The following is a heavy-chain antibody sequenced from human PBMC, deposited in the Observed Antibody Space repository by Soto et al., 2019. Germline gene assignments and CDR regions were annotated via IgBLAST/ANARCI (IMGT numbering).Heavy chain of an antibody. V-gene: IGHV1-69*12. CDR3: ARQGSNEYYYYGMDV. D-gene: IGHD3-10*01. CDR1: GGTFSSYA. CDR2: IIRIFGTP. Sequence: QVQLVQSGAEVKKPGSSVKVSCKASGGTFSSYAINWVRQAPGQGLEWMGGIIRIFGTPDYAQRFQGRVTNTADESTSTAYMVLSSLRSEDTAVYYCARQGSNEYYYYGMDVWGQGTKVTVSS. J-gene: IGHJ6*02.